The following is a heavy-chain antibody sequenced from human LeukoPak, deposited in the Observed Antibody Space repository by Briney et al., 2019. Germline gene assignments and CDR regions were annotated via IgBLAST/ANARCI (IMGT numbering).Heavy chain of an antibody. CDR3: ARGIESYGDYGY. CDR1: AGSISDSY. Sequence: PSETLSLTCTVSAGSISDSYWSWIRQPPGKGLEWIAYMYNSGSTNYNPSLKSRVTISIDTSKNQFSLNLSSLTAADTAIYYCARGIESYGDYGYWGQGILVTVSS. V-gene: IGHV4-59*01. D-gene: IGHD4-17*01. CDR2: MYNSGST. J-gene: IGHJ4*02.